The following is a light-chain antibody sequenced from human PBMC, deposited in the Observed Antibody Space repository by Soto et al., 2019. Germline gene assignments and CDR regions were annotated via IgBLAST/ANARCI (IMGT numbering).Light chain of an antibody. J-gene: IGKJ5*01. CDR3: QHYVERSPIT. V-gene: IGKV3-15*01. CDR2: ETS. Sequence: IVLTQSPDTPSLSPGETATLSCRASQSVSSNLAWYQQKRGQAPRLLIFETSTRATGIPARFSGSGSGTEFTLTISSLQPEDFALYYCQHYVERSPITFGQGTRLEIK. CDR1: QSVSSN.